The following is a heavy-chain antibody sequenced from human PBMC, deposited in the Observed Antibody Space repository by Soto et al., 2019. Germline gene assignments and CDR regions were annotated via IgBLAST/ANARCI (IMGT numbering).Heavy chain of an antibody. CDR3: ARDRGSNWELNDAFDI. CDR2: IYYTEST. D-gene: IGHD7-27*01. CDR1: GGSISPYY. Sequence: QVQLQESGPGLVKPSETLSLTCTVSGGSISPYYWNWIRQPPGKGLEWIGYIYYTESTNYSPSLKSRITMSLDTSNNHFSLKLKSVTAADTAVYYCARDRGSNWELNDAFDIWGQGTMITVSA. V-gene: IGHV4-59*01. J-gene: IGHJ3*02.